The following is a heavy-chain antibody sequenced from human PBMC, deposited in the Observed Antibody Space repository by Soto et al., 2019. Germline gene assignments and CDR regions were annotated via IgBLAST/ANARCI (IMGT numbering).Heavy chain of an antibody. CDR1: GFTFSSFH. V-gene: IGHV3-30*18. D-gene: IGHD3-10*01. Sequence: GGSLRLSCAASGFTFSSFHMNWVRQVPGKGLEWVGVITYDGSNKFYADSVKGRFTISRENSKNTLYLQMNSLRVEDAAVYYCAKDWRESLPGDAFDIWGQGTMVTVSS. CDR3: AKDWRESLPGDAFDI. CDR2: ITYDGSNK. J-gene: IGHJ3*02.